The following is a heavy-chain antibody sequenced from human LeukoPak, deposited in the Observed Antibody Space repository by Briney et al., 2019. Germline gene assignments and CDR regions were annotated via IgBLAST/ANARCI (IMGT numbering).Heavy chain of an antibody. Sequence: SETLSLTCTVSGGSISSGDYCWSWIRQPPGKGLEWIGYIYYSGSTNYNPSLKSRVTISVDTSKNQFSLKLSSVTAADTAVYYCARAAEVDAFDIWGQGTMVTVSS. CDR3: ARAAEVDAFDI. V-gene: IGHV4-30-4*01. D-gene: IGHD2-2*01. J-gene: IGHJ3*02. CDR1: GGSISSGDYC. CDR2: IYYSGST.